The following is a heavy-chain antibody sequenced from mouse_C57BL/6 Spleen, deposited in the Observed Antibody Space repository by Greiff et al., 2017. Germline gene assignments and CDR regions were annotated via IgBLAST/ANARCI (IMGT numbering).Heavy chain of an antibody. CDR1: GFTIKDYY. CDR3: TTSNGYVSPYCVDY. CDR2: IDPEDGGT. D-gene: IGHD1-1*01. V-gene: IGHV14-1*01. Sequence: EVQLQQSGAELVKPGASVKLSCTASGFTIKDYYMHWVKQRPEQSLEWIGRIDPEDGGTEYAPKFQGKAPMTADPSSNQADLQLSSRTAEDTAVYYGTTSNGYVSPYCVDYWGQGTTRTGSS. J-gene: IGHJ2*01.